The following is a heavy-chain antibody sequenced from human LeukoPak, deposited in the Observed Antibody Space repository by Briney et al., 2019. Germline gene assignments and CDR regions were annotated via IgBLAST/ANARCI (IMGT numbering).Heavy chain of an antibody. V-gene: IGHV3-30*02. Sequence: QPGGSLRLSCAASGFAFSSYGMHWVRQAPGKGLEWVAFIRYDGSDKYYADSVKGRFTISRDNSKNTLYLQMNSLRGDDTAVYYCARVYDILTGYSSFDYWGQGTLVTVSS. J-gene: IGHJ4*02. CDR2: IRYDGSDK. CDR1: GFAFSSYG. D-gene: IGHD3-9*01. CDR3: ARVYDILTGYSSFDY.